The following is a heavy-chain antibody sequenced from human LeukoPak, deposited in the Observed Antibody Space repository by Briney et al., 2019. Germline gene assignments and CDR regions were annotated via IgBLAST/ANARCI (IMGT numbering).Heavy chain of an antibody. CDR3: ARDGGLVGAAFDY. V-gene: IGHV4-59*13. J-gene: IGHJ4*02. D-gene: IGHD1-26*01. CDR2: IYHSGTT. Sequence: PSETLSLTCTVSGASISSYYWIWIRQPPGKGLEWIGYIYHSGTTNYNPSLKSRVTISVDTSKNQFSLQLNSVTAADTAVYYCARDGGLVGAAFDYWGQGTLVTVSS. CDR1: GASISSYY.